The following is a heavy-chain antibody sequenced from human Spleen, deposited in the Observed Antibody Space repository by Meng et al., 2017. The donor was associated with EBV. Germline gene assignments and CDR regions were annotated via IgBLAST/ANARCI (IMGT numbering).Heavy chain of an antibody. CDR2: IYYTGST. Sequence: VPLEESGPGLVKSSQTLSLICAVSGGSISNGDYYWSWIRQPPGKGLEWMGNIYYTGSTYYNPSLKSRLSILVYTSKNHFSVRLSSVTAADTAVYFCARGPDYYVSSGAGAFDFWGLGTLVTVSS. D-gene: IGHD3-22*01. J-gene: IGHJ4*02. CDR1: GGSISNGDYY. CDR3: ARGPDYYVSSGAGAFDF. V-gene: IGHV4-30-4*01.